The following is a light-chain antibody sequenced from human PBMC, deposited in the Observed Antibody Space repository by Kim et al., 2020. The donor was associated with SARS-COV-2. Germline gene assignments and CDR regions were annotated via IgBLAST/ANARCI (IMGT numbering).Light chain of an antibody. Sequence: APVGDRVTITCRASQEIGNYLVWYQQKPGRAPKPLIYAASTLQRGVPSRFSGSVSGTDFTLTISSLQPEDFATYHCQQVNYYPFTFGPGTKVDIK. V-gene: IGKV1-9*01. CDR1: QEIGNY. CDR2: AAS. J-gene: IGKJ3*01. CDR3: QQVNYYPFT.